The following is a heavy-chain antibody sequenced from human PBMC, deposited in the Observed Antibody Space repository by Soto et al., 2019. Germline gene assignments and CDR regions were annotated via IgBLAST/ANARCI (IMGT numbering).Heavy chain of an antibody. D-gene: IGHD2-2*01. Sequence: GGSLRLSCAASGFTFSSYAMSWVRQAPGKGLEWVSAISGSGGSTYYADSVKGRFTISRDNSKNTLYLQRNSLRAEDTAVYYCANGESSLGYCSSTSCRSITGTTLDYWGQGTLVTVSS. CDR2: ISGSGGST. CDR3: ANGESSLGYCSSTSCRSITGTTLDY. V-gene: IGHV3-23*01. J-gene: IGHJ4*02. CDR1: GFTFSSYA.